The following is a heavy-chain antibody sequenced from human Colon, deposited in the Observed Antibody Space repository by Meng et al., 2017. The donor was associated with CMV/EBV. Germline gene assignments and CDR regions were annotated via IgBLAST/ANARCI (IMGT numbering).Heavy chain of an antibody. Sequence: GESLKISCVVSGFTFSHYEMNWVRQAPGKGLEWVSHINASGGDIYYADSARGRFTISRDNAKNSLFLQMNSLRAEDTAVYYCARDLDYWGQGTLVTVSS. CDR1: GFTFSHYE. V-gene: IGHV3-48*03. CDR2: INASGGDI. CDR3: ARDLDY. J-gene: IGHJ4*02.